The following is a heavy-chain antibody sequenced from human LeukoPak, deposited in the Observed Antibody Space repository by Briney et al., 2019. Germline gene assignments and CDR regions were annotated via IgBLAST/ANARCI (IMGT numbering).Heavy chain of an antibody. V-gene: IGHV1-69*05. D-gene: IGHD3-16*01. CDR2: IIPIFGTA. CDR1: GGTFSSYA. J-gene: IGHJ4*02. CDR3: AREEWGFDY. Sequence: GASVKVSCKASGGTFSSYAISWVRQAPGQGLEWMGGIIPIFGTANYAQKFQGRVTMTTDTSTSTAYMELRSLRSDDTAVYYCAREEWGFDYWGQGTLVTVSS.